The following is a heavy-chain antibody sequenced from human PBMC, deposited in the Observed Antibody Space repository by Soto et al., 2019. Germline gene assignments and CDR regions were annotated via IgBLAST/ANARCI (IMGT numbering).Heavy chain of an antibody. CDR3: AREPRQGDRIYYFDY. J-gene: IGHJ4*02. CDR2: IYYTGNT. V-gene: IGHV4-59*01. D-gene: IGHD2-21*02. Sequence: SETLSLTCTVSGGSISTYSWNWIRQPPGKGLEWIGYIYYTGNTNYNPSLKSRVTISVDMSKNQFSLKLSSVTAADTAVYYCAREPRQGDRIYYFDYWGQGTLVTVSS. CDR1: GGSISTYS.